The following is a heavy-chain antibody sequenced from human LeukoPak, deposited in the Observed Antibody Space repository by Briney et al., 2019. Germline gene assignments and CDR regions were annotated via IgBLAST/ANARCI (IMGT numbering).Heavy chain of an antibody. J-gene: IGHJ4*02. CDR1: GFTFSSDS. V-gene: IGHV3-23*01. Sequence: GGSLRLSCAASGFTFSSDSMTWVRQAPGEGLEWVSTISGSGVSTFYADPVKGRFTISRDNSKNTLYLHMNSLSAEDTAIYYCAKDSFSSRWGQGTLVTVSS. D-gene: IGHD2-2*01. CDR3: AKDSFSSR. CDR2: ISGSGVST.